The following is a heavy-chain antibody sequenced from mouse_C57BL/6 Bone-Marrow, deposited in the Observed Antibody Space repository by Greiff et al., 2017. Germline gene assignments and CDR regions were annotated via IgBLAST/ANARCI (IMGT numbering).Heavy chain of an antibody. Sequence: VQLQQSGAELMKPGASVKLSCKATGYTFTGYWIEWVKQRPGHGLEWIGEILPGSGSTNSNEKFKGKATFTADTSSNTAYMQLSSLTTEDSAIYDCARSFFYFDYGGQGTTLTVSS. CDR3: ARSFFYFDY. CDR1: GYTFTGYW. J-gene: IGHJ2*01. CDR2: ILPGSGST. V-gene: IGHV1-9*01.